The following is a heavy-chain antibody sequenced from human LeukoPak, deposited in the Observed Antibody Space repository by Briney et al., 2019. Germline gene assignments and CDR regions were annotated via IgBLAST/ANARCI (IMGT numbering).Heavy chain of an antibody. CDR2: IIPILGIA. CDR1: GGTFNSYA. D-gene: IGHD3-16*01. Sequence: SVKVSCKASGGTFNSYAISWVRQAPGQGLEWMGRIIPILGIANYAQKFQGRVTITADKSTSTAYMELGSLRSEDTAVYYCARGLPIDYWGQGTLVTVSS. V-gene: IGHV1-69*04. CDR3: ARGLPIDY. J-gene: IGHJ4*02.